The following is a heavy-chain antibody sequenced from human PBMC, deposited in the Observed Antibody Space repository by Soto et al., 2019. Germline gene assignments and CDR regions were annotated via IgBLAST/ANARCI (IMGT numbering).Heavy chain of an antibody. Sequence: EVQLVESGGGLVQPGGSLRLSCAASGFTFGNYWMHWVRQAPGKGLVWVARINSDGSSTSYADSVKGRFTISRDNAKNTLYLQMNSLRAEDTAMYYCTMVISTVGGDFDSWGQGTLGPVSS. CDR1: GFTFGNYW. D-gene: IGHD3-16*01. J-gene: IGHJ4*02. CDR3: TMVISTVGGDFDS. V-gene: IGHV3-74*01. CDR2: INSDGSST.